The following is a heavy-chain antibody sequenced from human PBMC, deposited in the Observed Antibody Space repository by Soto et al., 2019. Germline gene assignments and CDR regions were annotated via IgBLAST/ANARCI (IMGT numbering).Heavy chain of an antibody. D-gene: IGHD5-18*01. CDR1: GFTFSSYG. Sequence: GGSLRLSCAASGFTFSSYGMHWVRQAPGKGLEWVAEIRYDGSNKYYADSVKGRFTISRDNSKNTLYLQMNSLRAEDTAVYYCARDLTAMFPDGDYYYYGMDVWGQGTTVTVSS. V-gene: IGHV3-33*01. CDR3: ARDLTAMFPDGDYYYYGMDV. J-gene: IGHJ6*02. CDR2: IRYDGSNK.